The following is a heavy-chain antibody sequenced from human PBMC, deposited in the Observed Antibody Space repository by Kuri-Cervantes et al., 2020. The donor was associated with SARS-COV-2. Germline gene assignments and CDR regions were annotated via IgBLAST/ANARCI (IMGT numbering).Heavy chain of an antibody. CDR2: INHSGST. V-gene: IGHV4-34*01. D-gene: IGHD1-14*01. CDR3: ARDPRYLARGGGFDY. CDR1: GGSFSGYY. Sequence: GSLRLSCAVYGGSFSGYYWSWIRQPPGKGLEWIGEINHSGSTNYNPSLKSRVTISVDTSKNQFSLKLSSVTAADTAVYYCARDPRYLARGGGFDYWGQGTQVTVSS. J-gene: IGHJ4*02.